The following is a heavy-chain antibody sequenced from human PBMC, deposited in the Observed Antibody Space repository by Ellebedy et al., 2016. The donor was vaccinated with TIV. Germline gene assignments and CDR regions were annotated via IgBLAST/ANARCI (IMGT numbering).Heavy chain of an antibody. Sequence: GESLKISCVASGFTFSSHWMHWVRQAPGKGLVWVSRINSDGSSTSYADSVKGRFTISRDNAKNTLYLQMNSLRAEDTAVYYCASGPPLRWGQGTLVTVSS. CDR1: GFTFSSHW. CDR3: ASGPPLR. D-gene: IGHD1-14*01. CDR2: INSDGSST. J-gene: IGHJ4*02. V-gene: IGHV3-74*01.